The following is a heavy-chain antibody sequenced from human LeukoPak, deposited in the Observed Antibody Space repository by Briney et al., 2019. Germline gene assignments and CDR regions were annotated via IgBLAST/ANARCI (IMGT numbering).Heavy chain of an antibody. V-gene: IGHV5-51*01. CDR2: IYPGDSDT. CDR1: GYSFTNYW. J-gene: IGHJ4*02. Sequence: GESLKISCKDSGYSFTNYWIGWVRQMPGKGLEWMGIIYPGDSDTTYSPSFQGQVTISADKSISTAYQQWSSLKASDTAMYYCASGRGIRYFDWSAVDYWGQGTLVTVSS. CDR3: ASGRGIRYFDWSAVDY. D-gene: IGHD3-9*01.